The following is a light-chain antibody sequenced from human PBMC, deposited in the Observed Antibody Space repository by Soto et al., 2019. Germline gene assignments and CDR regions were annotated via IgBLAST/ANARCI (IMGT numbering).Light chain of an antibody. CDR3: QQLNSHPLT. J-gene: IGKJ4*01. CDR2: AAS. CDR1: QGISSY. Sequence: DIQLTQSPSFLSASVGDRVTITCRASQGISSYLAWYQQKPGKAPKLLIYAASTLQSGVPSRFSGSGSGTEFPLTISSLQPEEFATYYCQQLNSHPLTFGGGTKVEIQ. V-gene: IGKV1-9*01.